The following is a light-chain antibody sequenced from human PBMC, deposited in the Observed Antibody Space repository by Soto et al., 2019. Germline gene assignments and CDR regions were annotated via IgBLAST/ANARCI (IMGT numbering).Light chain of an antibody. CDR1: QSSSTY. J-gene: IGKJ5*01. CDR2: EAS. Sequence: IQMTQSQSSLSASVGDRVTIHCRASQSSSTYLIWYQQKPGKAPKLLIYEASTLQSGVPSRFSGSGSGTDFTLTISGLLPEDFAAYHCQQLYTLPFTFGQGTRLEIK. V-gene: IGKV1-39*01. CDR3: QQLYTLPFT.